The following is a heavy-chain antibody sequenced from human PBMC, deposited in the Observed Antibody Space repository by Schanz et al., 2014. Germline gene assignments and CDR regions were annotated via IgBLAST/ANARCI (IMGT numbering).Heavy chain of an antibody. CDR1: GFPFSDYF. CDR3: AKGPYYYYYMDV. Sequence: VQLVDSGGGLVKPGGSLRLSCTASGFPFSDYFMTWVRQAPGMGLEWVSAISGRDGSTYYADSVRGRFTISRDNSKNTLYLQMNSLRAEDTAVYYCAKGPYYYYYMDVWGNGTTVTVSS. V-gene: IGHV3-23*04. CDR2: ISGRDGST. J-gene: IGHJ6*03.